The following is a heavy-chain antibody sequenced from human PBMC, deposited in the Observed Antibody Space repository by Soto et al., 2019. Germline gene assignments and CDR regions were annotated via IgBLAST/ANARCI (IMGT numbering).Heavy chain of an antibody. CDR2: IYYSGST. V-gene: IGHV4-30-4*01. CDR1: GGSISSGDYY. D-gene: IGHD2-15*01. CDR3: DSDGRLVASGVDY. J-gene: IGHJ4*02. Sequence: QVQLQESGPGLVKPSQTLSLTCTVSGGSISSGDYYWSWIRQPPGKGLEWIGYIYYSGSTYYNPSLKGRVTISVDTSRNQFTLKLSSVTAADTAVYYCDSDGRLVASGVDYWCQGTLVTVSS.